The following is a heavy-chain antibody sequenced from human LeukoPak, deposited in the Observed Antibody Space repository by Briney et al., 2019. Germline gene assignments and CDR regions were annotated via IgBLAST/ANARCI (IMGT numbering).Heavy chain of an antibody. CDR3: VKSILGGHRYYMDA. J-gene: IGHJ6*03. V-gene: IGHV3-9*01. D-gene: IGHD1-26*01. CDR2: ISRWGDRI. CDR1: GFGIEEHA. Sequence: GGSLRLSCIVSGFGIEEHAMHWVRQAPGKGLEWISDISRWGDRIGYADSVKGRFTISRDNSKNSLYLQMNTLRTNDTALYYCVKSILGGHRYYMDAWGEGTMVTVSS.